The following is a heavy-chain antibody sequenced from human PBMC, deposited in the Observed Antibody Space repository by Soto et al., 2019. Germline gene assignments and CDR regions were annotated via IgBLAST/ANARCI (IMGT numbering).Heavy chain of an antibody. Sequence: QVQLVQSGAEVKKPGASVKVSCKASGYTFTGYYMHWVRQAPGQGLEWMGWINPNSGGTNYAQKFQGRVTMTRDTSISTAYMELSRLRSDDTAVYYCARAGITGTTLYYYGMDVWGQGTTVTVSS. CDR2: INPNSGGT. J-gene: IGHJ6*02. CDR1: GYTFTGYY. V-gene: IGHV1-2*02. D-gene: IGHD1-7*01. CDR3: ARAGITGTTLYYYGMDV.